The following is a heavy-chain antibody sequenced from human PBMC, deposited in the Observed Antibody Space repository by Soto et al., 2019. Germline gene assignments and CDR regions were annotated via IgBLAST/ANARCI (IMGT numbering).Heavy chain of an antibody. CDR1: GGTFSSYA. J-gene: IGHJ5*02. Sequence: SVKVCGTASGGTFSSYAISWVRQAPGQGLEWMGGIIPIFGTANYAQKFQGRVTITADESTSTAYMELSSLRSEDTAVYYCASQWRGYCTNGLCYTSWFDPWGQGTLVTVSP. D-gene: IGHD2-8*01. V-gene: IGHV1-69*13. CDR3: ASQWRGYCTNGLCYTSWFDP. CDR2: IIPIFGTA.